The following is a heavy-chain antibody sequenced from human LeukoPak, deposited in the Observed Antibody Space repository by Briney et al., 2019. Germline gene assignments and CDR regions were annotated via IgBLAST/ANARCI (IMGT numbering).Heavy chain of an antibody. CDR1: GFTFSDYY. CDR2: ISSSGSTI. V-gene: IGHV3-11*01. J-gene: IGHJ6*03. D-gene: IGHD6-13*01. Sequence: KPGGSLRLSCAASGFTFSDYYMSWIRQAPGKGLEWVSYISSSGSTIYYADSVKGRFTISRDNAKNSLYLQMNSLRAEDTAVYYCARDSSSWYYYYYTDVWGKGTTVTVSS. CDR3: ARDSSSWYYYYYTDV.